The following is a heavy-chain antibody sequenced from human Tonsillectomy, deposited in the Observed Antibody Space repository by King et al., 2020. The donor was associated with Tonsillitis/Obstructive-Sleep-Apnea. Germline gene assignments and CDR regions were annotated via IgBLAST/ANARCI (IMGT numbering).Heavy chain of an antibody. V-gene: IGHV4-61*01. D-gene: IGHD2-2*01. Sequence: PLQESGPGLVKPSETLSLTCTVSGGSVSSGSYYWSWIRQPPGKGLEWIGYIDYSGSTNYNPSLKSRVTISVEPAKNQFSLKLSSVTAADTAVYYCARDRYCSSTSCYPYYFDYWGQGTLVTVSS. CDR1: GGSVSSGSYY. CDR2: IDYSGST. CDR3: ARDRYCSSTSCYPYYFDY. J-gene: IGHJ4*02.